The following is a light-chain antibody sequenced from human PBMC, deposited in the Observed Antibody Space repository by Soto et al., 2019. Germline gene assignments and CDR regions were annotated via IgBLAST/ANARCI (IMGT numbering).Light chain of an antibody. J-gene: IGKJ1*01. CDR1: QRISTY. CDR3: QQSYSTPWT. Sequence: DIQMTQSPSSLSASVGDRVTITCRASQRISTYLNWYQQKPGKAPKLLIYAASSLQSGVPSRFSGSGSGTDFTLTISNLQPEDFAAYYCQQSYSTPWTFGQGTKVEIK. CDR2: AAS. V-gene: IGKV1-39*01.